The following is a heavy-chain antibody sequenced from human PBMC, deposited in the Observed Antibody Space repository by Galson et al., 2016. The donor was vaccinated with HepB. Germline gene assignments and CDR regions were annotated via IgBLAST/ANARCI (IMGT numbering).Heavy chain of an antibody. CDR1: GHTFTNYW. Sequence: SGAEANTPGESQRHSCKGSGHTFTNYWIHWPRQMRGKGREWMGQFDPGNATTNHSPSFQGHVTISVDKSISTAYLQKSSPKAPDTAMYDFARPYYYHSKSYRDWGQGTLVTVSS. CDR3: ARPYYYHSKSYRD. D-gene: IGHD3-10*01. V-gene: IGHV5-10-1*01. CDR2: FDPGNATT. J-gene: IGHJ4*02.